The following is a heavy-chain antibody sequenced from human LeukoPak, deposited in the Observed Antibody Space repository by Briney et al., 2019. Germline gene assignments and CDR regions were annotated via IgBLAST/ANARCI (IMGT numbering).Heavy chain of an antibody. CDR1: GYTFTSYG. CDR2: ISAYNGNT. Sequence: GASVKVSCKASGYTFTSYGISWVRQAPGQGLEWMGWISAYNGNTNYAQKLQGRVTMTTDTSTSTAYMELRSLRSDDTAVYYCARDGEVADYGDYGDYWGQGTTVTVSS. D-gene: IGHD4-17*01. V-gene: IGHV1-18*01. J-gene: IGHJ4*03. CDR3: ARDGEVADYGDYGDY.